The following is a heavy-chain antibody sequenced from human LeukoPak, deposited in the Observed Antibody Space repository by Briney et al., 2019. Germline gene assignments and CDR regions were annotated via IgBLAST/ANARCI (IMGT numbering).Heavy chain of an antibody. CDR1: GFTFSSYW. V-gene: IGHV3-7*01. Sequence: PGGSLRLSCAASGFTFSSYWVNWVRQAPGKGLEWVANIKQDGSEKYYVDSVKGRFTISRDNAKNSPYLQMNSLRAEDTAAYYCARELLGHGYNSGDFDYWGQGTLVTVSS. J-gene: IGHJ4*02. D-gene: IGHD5-24*01. CDR3: ARELLGHGYNSGDFDY. CDR2: IKQDGSEK.